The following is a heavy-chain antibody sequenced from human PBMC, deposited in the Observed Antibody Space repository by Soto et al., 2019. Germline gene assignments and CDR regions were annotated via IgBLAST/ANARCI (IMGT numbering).Heavy chain of an antibody. Sequence: QVQLQQWGAGLLKPSETLSLTCAVYGGSFSTFYWSWIRQPAGKGLEWIGRIYTSGNTNYNPSLKSRVTMSVDTSNNQFSLKLSSVTAADTAVYFCARGHCTSTSCYPSDYWGQGTLVTVSS. J-gene: IGHJ4*02. V-gene: IGHV4-59*10. CDR2: IYTSGNT. D-gene: IGHD2-2*01. CDR1: GGSFSTFY. CDR3: ARGHCTSTSCYPSDY.